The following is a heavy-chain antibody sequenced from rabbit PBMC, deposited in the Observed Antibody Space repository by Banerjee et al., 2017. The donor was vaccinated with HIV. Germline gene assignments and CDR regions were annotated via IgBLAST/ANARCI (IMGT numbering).Heavy chain of an antibody. V-gene: IGHV1S40*01. CDR1: GFSLSNNYY. D-gene: IGHD4-1*01. CDR3: ARDLAGVIGWNFNL. CDR2: IYAGSSGST. J-gene: IGHJ4*01. Sequence: QSLEESGGDLVKPGASLTLTCTASGFSLSNNYYMCWVRQAPGKGLEWIACIYAGSSGSTYYASWAKGRFTISKTSSTTVTLQMTSLTAADTATHFCARDLAGVIGWNFNLWGQGTLVTVS.